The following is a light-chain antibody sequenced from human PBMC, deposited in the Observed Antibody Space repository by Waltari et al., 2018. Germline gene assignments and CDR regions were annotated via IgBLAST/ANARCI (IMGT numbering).Light chain of an antibody. CDR1: RSDVVNYNL. Sequence: QSGLTQPASASGSPGQSITISCTGTRSDVVNYNLVPCYQQHPGKAPKLLIYEVTKRASGTSDRFSASKSGNTASLTISGLQAQEDEADYYCCSYVGLGTYVFGTGTKVTV. CDR3: CSYVGLGTYV. V-gene: IGLV2-23*02. J-gene: IGLJ1*01. CDR2: EVT.